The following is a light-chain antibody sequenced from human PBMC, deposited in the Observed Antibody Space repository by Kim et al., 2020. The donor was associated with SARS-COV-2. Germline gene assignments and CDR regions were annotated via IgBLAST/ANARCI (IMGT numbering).Light chain of an antibody. CDR1: QSVSSSY. V-gene: IGKV3-20*01. Sequence: LSPGDRAPLSCRASQSVSSSYLAWYQQKPGQAPRLLIYGASSRATGIPDRFSGSVSGTDFTLTISRLEPEDFAVYYCQQYGSSPYTFGQGTKLEI. CDR2: GAS. CDR3: QQYGSSPYT. J-gene: IGKJ2*01.